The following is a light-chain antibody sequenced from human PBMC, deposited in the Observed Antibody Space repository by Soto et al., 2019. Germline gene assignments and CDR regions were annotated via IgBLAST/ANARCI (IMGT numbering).Light chain of an antibody. CDR1: QTIDNNH. Sequence: EIVLTQSPGTLSLSPGERATLSCRASQTIDNNHLAWYQQKPGQPPRLLFYGASTMATGIPDRFSGSGSGTDFTLTISRLEPDDFAVYYCQQYVWSPPFTFGPGTKVDIK. CDR3: QQYVWSPPFT. V-gene: IGKV3-20*01. J-gene: IGKJ3*01. CDR2: GAS.